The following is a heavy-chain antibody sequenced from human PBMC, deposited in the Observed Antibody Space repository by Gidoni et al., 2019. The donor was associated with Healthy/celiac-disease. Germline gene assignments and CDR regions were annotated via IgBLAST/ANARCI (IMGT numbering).Heavy chain of an antibody. CDR2: IYYSGST. CDR3: ARASSGWYREYYFDY. D-gene: IGHD6-19*01. CDR1: GGSISSYY. Sequence: QVQLQESGPGLVKPSETLSLTCTVSGGSISSYYWSWIRQPPGKGLEWIGYIYYSGSTNYTPSLKSRVTISVDTSKNQFSLKLSSVTAADTAVYYCARASSGWYREYYFDYWGQGTLVTVSS. J-gene: IGHJ4*02. V-gene: IGHV4-59*01.